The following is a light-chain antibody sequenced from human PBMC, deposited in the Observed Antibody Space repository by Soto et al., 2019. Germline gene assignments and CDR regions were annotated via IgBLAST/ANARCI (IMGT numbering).Light chain of an antibody. CDR2: ASS. Sequence: DIQMTQSPSSLSASVGDRVTITCRASKSISSYLNWYQQKPGKAPKLLIYASSSLQSGVPSRFSGSGSGTDFTLTISRLQPEDFATYYGQQSYSTPRTFGQGTKVDIK. CDR3: QQSYSTPRT. CDR1: KSISSY. J-gene: IGKJ1*01. V-gene: IGKV1-39*01.